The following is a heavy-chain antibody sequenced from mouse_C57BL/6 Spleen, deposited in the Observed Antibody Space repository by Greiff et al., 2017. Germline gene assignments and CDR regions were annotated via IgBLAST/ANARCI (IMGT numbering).Heavy chain of an antibody. V-gene: IGHV1-42*01. CDR2: INPSTGGT. J-gene: IGHJ3*01. CDR1: GYSFTGYY. Sequence: EVQGVESGPELVKPGASVKISCKASGYSFTGYYMNWVKQSPEKSLERIGEINPSTGGTTYNQKFKAKATLTVDKSSSTAYMQLKSLTSEDSAVYYCATAFFAYWGQGTLVTVSA. CDR3: ATAFFAY.